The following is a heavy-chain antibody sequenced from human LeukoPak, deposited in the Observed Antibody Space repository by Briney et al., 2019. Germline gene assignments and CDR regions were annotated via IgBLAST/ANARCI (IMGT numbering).Heavy chain of an antibody. CDR1: GGSISSSSYY. CDR2: IYYSGST. CDR3: ARVYVDTAMYDY. V-gene: IGHV4-39*07. Sequence: SETLSLTCTVSGGSISSSSYYWGWIRQPPGKGLEWIGSIYYSGSTYYNPSLKSRVTISVDTSKNQFSLKLSSVTAADTAVYYCARVYVDTAMYDYWGQGTLVTVSS. D-gene: IGHD5-18*01. J-gene: IGHJ4*02.